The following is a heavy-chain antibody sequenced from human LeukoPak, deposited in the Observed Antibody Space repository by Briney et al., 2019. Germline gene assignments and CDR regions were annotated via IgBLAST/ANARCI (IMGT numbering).Heavy chain of an antibody. CDR1: GFTVSSNY. D-gene: IGHD6-13*01. CDR2: IYSGGST. J-gene: IGHJ4*02. V-gene: IGHV3-53*05. Sequence: GGSLRLSCAASGFTVSSNYMSWVRQAPGKGLEWVSVIYSGGSTYYADSVKGRFTISRDNSKNTLYLQMNSLRAEDTAVYYCAILEGSSWYRESLRRWGQGTLVTVSS. CDR3: AILEGSSWYRESLRR.